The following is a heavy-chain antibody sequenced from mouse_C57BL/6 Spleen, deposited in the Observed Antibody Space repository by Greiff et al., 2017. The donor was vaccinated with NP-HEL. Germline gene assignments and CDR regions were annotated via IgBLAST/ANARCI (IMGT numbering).Heavy chain of an antibody. J-gene: IGHJ4*01. CDR3: ARQGYYGNLYAMDY. V-gene: IGHV1-72*01. Sequence: VKLMESGAELVKPGASVKLSCKASGYTFTSYWMHWVKQRPGRGLEWIGRIDPNSGGTKYNEKFKSKATLTVDKPSSTAYMQLSSLTSEDSAVYYCARQGYYGNLYAMDYWGQGTSVTVSS. D-gene: IGHD2-1*01. CDR1: GYTFTSYW. CDR2: IDPNSGGT.